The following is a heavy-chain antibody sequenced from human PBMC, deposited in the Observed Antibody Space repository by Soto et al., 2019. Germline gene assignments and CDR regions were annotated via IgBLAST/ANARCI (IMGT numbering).Heavy chain of an antibody. CDR1: GFTFSSYG. V-gene: IGHV3-33*01. CDR3: ARDIWFGEFYDAFDI. D-gene: IGHD3-10*01. Sequence: QVQLVESGGGVVQPGRSLRLSCAASGFTFSSYGMHWVRQAPGKGLEWVAVIWYDGSNKYYADSVKGRFTISRDNSKNTLYLQMNSLRAEDTAVYYCARDIWFGEFYDAFDIWGQGTMVTVSS. J-gene: IGHJ3*02. CDR2: IWYDGSNK.